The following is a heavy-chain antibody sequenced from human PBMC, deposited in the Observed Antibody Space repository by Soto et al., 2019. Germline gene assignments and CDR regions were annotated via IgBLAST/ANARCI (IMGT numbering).Heavy chain of an antibody. CDR2: IYHSGGT. J-gene: IGHJ4*02. V-gene: IGHV4-4*02. CDR3: ARHGGFSFDS. Sequence: QVQLQESGPGLVNPSGTLALTCSVSGGSISSDNWWSWVRQPPGKGLEWIGEIYHSGGTHYNQSLKSRVTISVDQSKNLISLELSSVTAADTAVYFCARHGGFSFDSWGQGTMVTVSS. D-gene: IGHD3-3*01. CDR1: GGSISSDNW.